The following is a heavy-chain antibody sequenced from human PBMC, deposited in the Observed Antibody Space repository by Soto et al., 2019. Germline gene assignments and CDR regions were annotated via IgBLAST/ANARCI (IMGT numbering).Heavy chain of an antibody. CDR1: GFTFSSYA. Sequence: GGSLRLSCAASGFTFSSYAMNWVRQAPGKGLEWVSSISGSGGSTYYADSVKGRFTISRDNSKNTLYLQMNSPRAEDTAVYYCAFPDDSSGFDYWGQGTLVTVSS. J-gene: IGHJ4*02. CDR2: ISGSGGST. V-gene: IGHV3-23*01. D-gene: IGHD3-22*01. CDR3: AFPDDSSGFDY.